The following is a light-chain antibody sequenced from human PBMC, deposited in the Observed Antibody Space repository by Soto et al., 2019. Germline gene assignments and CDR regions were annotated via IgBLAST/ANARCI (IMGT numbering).Light chain of an antibody. V-gene: IGKV3-11*01. CDR3: QQRNVWPPVT. CDR2: GAF. Sequence: EIVLTQSPGTLSLSPGERATLSCRASLSVSSTYLIWYQQKPGQAPRLLIYGAFKRATGIAARFSGSGSGTDFTLTISSLEPEDSAVYYCQQRNVWPPVTFGQGTRLEIK. J-gene: IGKJ5*01. CDR1: LSVSSTY.